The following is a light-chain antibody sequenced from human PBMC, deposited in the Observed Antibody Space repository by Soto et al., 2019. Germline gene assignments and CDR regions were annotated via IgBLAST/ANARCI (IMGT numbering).Light chain of an antibody. CDR1: QGISSW. J-gene: IGKJ4*01. CDR3: QQYDSNPLT. CDR2: GAS. V-gene: IGKV1D-16*01. Sequence: DIQMTQSPSSLSASVGDRVTIACRASQGISSWLAWYQQKPGKAPKSLIYGASSLQGGVPSRFSGSGSGTDFTLTISSLQPDDFATYYCQQYDSNPLTFGGGTKVEIK.